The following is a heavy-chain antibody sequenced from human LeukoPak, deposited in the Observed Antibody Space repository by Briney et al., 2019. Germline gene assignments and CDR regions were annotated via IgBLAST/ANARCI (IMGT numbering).Heavy chain of an antibody. CDR1: GGSISSYY. V-gene: IGHV4-59*08. CDR2: IYYSGST. Sequence: SETLSLTCTVSGGSISSYYWSWIRQPPGKGLEWIGYIYYSGSTNYNPSLKSRVTISVDTSKNQFSLKLSSVTAADTAVYYCASGTVTTDYWGQGTLITVSS. D-gene: IGHD4-17*01. CDR3: ASGTVTTDY. J-gene: IGHJ4*02.